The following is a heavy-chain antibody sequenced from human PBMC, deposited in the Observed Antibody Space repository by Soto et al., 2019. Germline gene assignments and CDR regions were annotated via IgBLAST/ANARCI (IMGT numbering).Heavy chain of an antibody. D-gene: IGHD2-2*01. V-gene: IGHV4-61*01. CDR1: GGSLTSGSYY. J-gene: IGHJ4*02. CDR2: IYYRGTT. Sequence: SETLSLTCTVSGGSLTSGSYYWSWIRQPTGKGLEWIGNIYYRGTTNYNASFNSRVTISVDTSKNQFSLKLTSVTTADTAVYYCARGGGSPYHDHEFDYWGQGILVTVSS. CDR3: ARGGGSPYHDHEFDY.